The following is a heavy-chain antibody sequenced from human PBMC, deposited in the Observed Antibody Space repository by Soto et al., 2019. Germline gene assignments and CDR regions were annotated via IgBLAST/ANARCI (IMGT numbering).Heavy chain of an antibody. Sequence: QVQLVQSGAEVKKPGSSVKVSCKASGGTFSSYAISWVRQAPGQGLEWMGGSIPIFGTANYAQKFQGRVTITADESTSTAYMELSSLRSEDTAVYYCASDYRGRRGSSNNHARMDVWGEGTTVTVSS. V-gene: IGHV1-69*12. D-gene: IGHD3-10*01. CDR2: SIPIFGTA. J-gene: IGHJ6*04. CDR1: GGTFSSYA. CDR3: ASDYRGRRGSSNNHARMDV.